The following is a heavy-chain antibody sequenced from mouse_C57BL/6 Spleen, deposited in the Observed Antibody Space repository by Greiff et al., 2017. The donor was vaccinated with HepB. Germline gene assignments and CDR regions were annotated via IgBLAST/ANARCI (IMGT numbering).Heavy chain of an antibody. J-gene: IGHJ2*01. CDR3: ASHYHGSVDY. Sequence: VQLQQPGAELVRPGSSVKLSCKASGYTFTSYWMDWVKQRPGQGLEWIGNIYPSDSETHYNQKFKDKATLTVDKSSSTAYMQLSSLTSEDSAVYYCASHYHGSVDYWGQGTTLTVSS. CDR1: GYTFTSYW. D-gene: IGHD1-1*01. CDR2: IYPSDSET. V-gene: IGHV1-61*01.